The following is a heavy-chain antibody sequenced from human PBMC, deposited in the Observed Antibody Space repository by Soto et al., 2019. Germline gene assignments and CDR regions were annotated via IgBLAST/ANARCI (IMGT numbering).Heavy chain of an antibody. CDR3: ARIPSTGPYYFDY. Sequence: GESLKISCKGSGYTFTDYWIGWVRQLPGKGLEWMGITYPGDSDTRYSPSFQGHVTITVDKSTSTAYLQWSSLKASDTAMYYCARIPSTGPYYFDYWGQGTLVTVSS. CDR1: GYTFTDYW. CDR2: TYPGDSDT. D-gene: IGHD1-1*01. V-gene: IGHV5-51*01. J-gene: IGHJ4*02.